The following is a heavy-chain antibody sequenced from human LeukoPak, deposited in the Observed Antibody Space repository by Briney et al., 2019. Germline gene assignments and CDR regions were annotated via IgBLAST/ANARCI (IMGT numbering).Heavy chain of an antibody. J-gene: IGHJ6*02. V-gene: IGHV4-39*01. CDR1: GGSISSSSYY. CDR3: ASRPHLYCSGGGCYSRYYYYGMDV. CDR2: IYYSGST. Sequence: PSETLSLTCTVSGGSISSSSYYWGWIRQPPGKGLEWIGSIYYSGSTYYNPSLKSRVTISVDTSKNQFSLKLSSVTAADTAVYYCASRPHLYCSGGGCYSRYYYYGMDVWGQGTTVTVSS. D-gene: IGHD2-15*01.